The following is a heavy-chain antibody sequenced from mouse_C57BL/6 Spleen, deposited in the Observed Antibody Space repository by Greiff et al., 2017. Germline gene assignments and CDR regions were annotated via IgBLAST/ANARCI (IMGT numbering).Heavy chain of an antibody. CDR3: ARYYSNPYYFDY. J-gene: IGHJ2*01. CDR2: INPYNGGT. D-gene: IGHD2-5*01. Sequence: EVKLQESGPVLVKPGASVKMSCKASGYTFTDYYMNWVKQSHGKSLEWIGVINPYNGGTSYNQKFKGKATLTVDKSSSTAYMELHSLTSEDSAVYYCARYYSNPYYFDYWGQGTTLTVSS. CDR1: GYTFTDYY. V-gene: IGHV1-19*01.